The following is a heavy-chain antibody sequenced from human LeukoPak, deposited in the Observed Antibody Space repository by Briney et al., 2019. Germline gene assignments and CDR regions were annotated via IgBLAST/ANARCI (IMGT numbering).Heavy chain of an antibody. D-gene: IGHD3-10*01. CDR1: GFTFSSYG. CDR3: ARDSFYGSGSMTDY. Sequence: PGGSLRLSCAASGFTFSSYGMHWVRQAPGKGLEWVAVIWYDGSNKYYADSVKGRFTISRDNSKNTLYLQMNSLRAEDTAMYYCARDSFYGSGSMTDYWGQGTLVTVSS. V-gene: IGHV3-33*01. J-gene: IGHJ4*02. CDR2: IWYDGSNK.